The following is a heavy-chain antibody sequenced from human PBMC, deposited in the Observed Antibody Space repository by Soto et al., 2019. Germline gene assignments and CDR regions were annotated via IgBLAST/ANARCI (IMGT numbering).Heavy chain of an antibody. CDR2: ITAYNGNT. J-gene: IGHJ4*02. CDR3: VRDPCYSTFCHFYFDS. D-gene: IGHD2-2*01. Sequence: QVQLVQSGAEVKKPGASVKVSCKTSGYTFTRYGITWVRQAPGQGLEWMGWITAYNGNTKYAQNFQGRLTMTTDTSTSTAYMELRSLTSDDTAVYYCVRDPCYSTFCHFYFDSWGQGALVTVSS. CDR1: GYTFTRYG. V-gene: IGHV1-18*01.